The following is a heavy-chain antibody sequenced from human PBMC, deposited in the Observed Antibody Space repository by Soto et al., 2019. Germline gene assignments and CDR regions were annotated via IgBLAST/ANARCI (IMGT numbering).Heavy chain of an antibody. J-gene: IGHJ6*02. CDR2: IKQDGSEK. Sequence: EVQLVGSGGGLVQPGGSLRLSCAASGFTFSSYWMSWVRQAPGKGLEWVANIKQDGSEKYYVDSVKGRFTISRDNAKNSLYLQMNSLRAEDTAVYYCARDRITIFGVVNRYYYYGMDVWGQGTTVTVSS. CDR3: ARDRITIFGVVNRYYYYGMDV. D-gene: IGHD3-3*01. V-gene: IGHV3-7*03. CDR1: GFTFSSYW.